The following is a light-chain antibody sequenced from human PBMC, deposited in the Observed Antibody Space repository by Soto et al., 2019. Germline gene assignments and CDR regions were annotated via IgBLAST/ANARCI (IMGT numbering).Light chain of an antibody. J-gene: IGLJ2*01. CDR1: SGSVSTTYY. V-gene: IGLV8-61*01. Sequence: QTVVTQEPSFSVSPGGTVTLTCGLTSGSVSTTYYPSWYQQTPGQAPRTLIYSTNIRSSGVPDRFSGSILVNNAALTITGAQADDESDYHCMLYMGGGLVVFGGGTKLTVL. CDR2: STN. CDR3: MLYMGGGLVV.